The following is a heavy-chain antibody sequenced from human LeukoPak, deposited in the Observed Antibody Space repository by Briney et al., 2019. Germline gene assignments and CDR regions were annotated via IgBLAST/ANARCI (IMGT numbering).Heavy chain of an antibody. D-gene: IGHD1-7*01. Sequence: SETLSLTCTVSGGSISSGGYYWSWTRQHPGKGLEWIGYNYYSGSTYYNPSLKSRVTISVDTSKNQFSLKLSSVTAADTAVYYCAREELLDNYYYYGMDVWGQGTTVTVSS. J-gene: IGHJ6*02. V-gene: IGHV4-31*03. CDR2: NYYSGST. CDR3: AREELLDNYYYYGMDV. CDR1: GGSISSGGYY.